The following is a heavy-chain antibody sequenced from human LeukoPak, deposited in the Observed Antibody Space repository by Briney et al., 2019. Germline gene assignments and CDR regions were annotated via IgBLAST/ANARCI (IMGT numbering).Heavy chain of an antibody. D-gene: IGHD1-1*01. V-gene: IGHV3-9*03. J-gene: IGHJ6*03. CDR1: GFTFDDYA. Sequence: GRSLRLSCAASGFTFDDYAMHWFRQAPGKGLEWVSGISWNSGSIGYADSVKGRFTISRDNAKNSLYLQMSSLRAEDMALYYCAKDSMENYYYYYMDVWGKGTTVTASS. CDR3: AKDSMENYYYYYMDV. CDR2: ISWNSGSI.